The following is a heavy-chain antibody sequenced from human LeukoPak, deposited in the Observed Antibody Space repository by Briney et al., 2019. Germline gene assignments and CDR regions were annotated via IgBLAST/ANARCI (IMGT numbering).Heavy chain of an antibody. Sequence: GGSLRLSCAVSGFTFSSYGMHWVRQAQGKGLERVAVISYDGSNKYYADSVKGRFTISRDNSKNTLYLQMNSLRAEDTAVYYCAKEGLRNWFDPWGQGTLVTVSS. D-gene: IGHD4/OR15-4a*01. V-gene: IGHV3-30*18. CDR1: GFTFSSYG. J-gene: IGHJ5*02. CDR2: ISYDGSNK. CDR3: AKEGLRNWFDP.